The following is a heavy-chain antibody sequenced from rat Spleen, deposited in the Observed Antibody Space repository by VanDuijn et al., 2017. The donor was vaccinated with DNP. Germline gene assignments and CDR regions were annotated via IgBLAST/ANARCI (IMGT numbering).Heavy chain of an antibody. J-gene: IGHJ2*01. Sequence: EVQLVESGGGLVQPGRSLKLSCAASGFTFSNYGMHWIRQAPTKGLEWVAYISYDGGSTNYGDSVKGRFTISRDNAKSTLYLQMDSLRSEDTATYYCATHNYGSYYFDYWGQGVMVTVSS. CDR3: ATHNYGSYYFDY. CDR2: ISYDGGST. CDR1: GFTFSNYG. V-gene: IGHV5-19*01. D-gene: IGHD1-3*01.